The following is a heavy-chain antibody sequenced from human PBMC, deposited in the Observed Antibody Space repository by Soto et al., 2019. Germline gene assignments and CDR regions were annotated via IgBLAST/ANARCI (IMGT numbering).Heavy chain of an antibody. D-gene: IGHD3-22*01. Sequence: GGSLRLSCAASGFTFSSYGMHGVRQAPGKGLEWVAVIWYDGSNKYYADSVKGRFTISRDNSKNTLYLQMNSLRAEDTAVYYCARYYYDSSGYTLDYWGQGTLVTVSS. J-gene: IGHJ4*02. CDR3: ARYYYDSSGYTLDY. CDR1: GFTFSSYG. V-gene: IGHV3-33*01. CDR2: IWYDGSNK.